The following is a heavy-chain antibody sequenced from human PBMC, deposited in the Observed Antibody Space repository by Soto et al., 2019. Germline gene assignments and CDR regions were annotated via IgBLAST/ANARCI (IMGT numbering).Heavy chain of an antibody. D-gene: IGHD6-6*01. CDR1: GDSVSSNSAA. CDR3: ARIHSSSSSDMDV. J-gene: IGHJ6*02. V-gene: IGHV6-1*01. CDR2: TYYRSKWYY. Sequence: SQTLSLTCAISGDSVSSNSAAWNWIRQSPSRGLEWLGRTYYRSKWYYGYAVSVKSRIAVKPDTSKNQFSLQLNSVTPEDTAVYYCARIHSSSSSDMDVWGQGTTVTVSS.